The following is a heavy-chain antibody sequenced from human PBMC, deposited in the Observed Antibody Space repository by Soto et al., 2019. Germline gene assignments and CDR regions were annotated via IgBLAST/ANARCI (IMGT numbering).Heavy chain of an antibody. CDR1: GFTFSDYY. Sequence: QVQLVESGGGLVKPGGSLRLSCTASGFTFSDYYMSWIRQAPGKGLEWISYISSSGSAIYYADFVKGRFTISRDNAKNSLYLQMNSLRAGDTAVYYCAGSTAAAAFDFWGQGTLVTVSS. J-gene: IGHJ4*02. V-gene: IGHV3-11*01. D-gene: IGHD6-13*01. CDR2: ISSSGSAI. CDR3: AGSTAAAAFDF.